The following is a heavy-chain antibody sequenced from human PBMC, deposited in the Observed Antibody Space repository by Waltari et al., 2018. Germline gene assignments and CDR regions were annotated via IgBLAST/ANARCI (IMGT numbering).Heavy chain of an antibody. V-gene: IGHV3-21*01. Sequence: EVQLVESGGGLVKPGGSLSLSCAALGLTFRPFDMNWVRQAPGKGLEWVSSISGSSSHIYYADSVRGRFIISRDNAQNSLYLQMDSLRAEDTAVYYCASRLPPARYNGMDFWGQGTTVTVSS. CDR3: ASRLPPARYNGMDF. CDR1: GLTFRPFD. J-gene: IGHJ6*02. CDR2: ISGSSSHI. D-gene: IGHD2-2*01.